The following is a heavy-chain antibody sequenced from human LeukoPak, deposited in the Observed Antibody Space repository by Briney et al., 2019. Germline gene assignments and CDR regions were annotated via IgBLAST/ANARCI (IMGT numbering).Heavy chain of an antibody. CDR2: FCYRVST. V-gene: IGHV4-59*08. CDR1: GVSLRTYH. CDR3: ARHNSYGDYARNWFDP. J-gene: IGHJ5*02. Sequence: SETLSHTRPFSGVSLRTYHCLWIRQPPAKGLEWMGFFCYRVSTKYNPSLKSRVTMSVYTSKNQCSRKLSSRTAADTAVYYCARHNSYGDYARNWFDPGGQGTLVTVSS. D-gene: IGHD4-17*01.